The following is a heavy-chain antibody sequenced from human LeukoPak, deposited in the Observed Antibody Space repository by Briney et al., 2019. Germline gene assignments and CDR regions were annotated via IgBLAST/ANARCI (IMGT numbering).Heavy chain of an antibody. Sequence: ASVKVSCKASQYTFTDYYIHWVRQAPGQGLEWMGWMNSKTGGTNSAQMFQDRVTMNRDTSINTAFMEVKRLTTDDTAVYYCARGVGTSWFDPWGQGTPVTVSS. CDR2: MNSKTGGT. CDR1: QYTFTDYY. J-gene: IGHJ5*02. CDR3: ARGVGTSWFDP. D-gene: IGHD2-15*01. V-gene: IGHV1-2*02.